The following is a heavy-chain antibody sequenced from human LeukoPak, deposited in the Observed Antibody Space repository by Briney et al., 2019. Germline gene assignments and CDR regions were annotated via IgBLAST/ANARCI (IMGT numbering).Heavy chain of an antibody. CDR2: IYYSGST. Sequence: SETLSLTCTVSGGSISSYYGRWIRQPPGKELEWIGYIYYSGSTNYTPSLKSRVTISVDTSKNQFSLKLSSVTAADTAVYYCARDPGAYFDYWGQGTLVTVSS. J-gene: IGHJ4*02. V-gene: IGHV4-59*01. CDR3: ARDPGAYFDY. CDR1: GGSISSYY. D-gene: IGHD4/OR15-4a*01.